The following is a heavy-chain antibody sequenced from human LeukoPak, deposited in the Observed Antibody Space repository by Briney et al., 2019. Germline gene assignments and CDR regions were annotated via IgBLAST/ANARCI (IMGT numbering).Heavy chain of an antibody. CDR1: GFTFSSYA. CDR3: AKGDSMVRRVINNWFDP. CDR2: ISGSGGST. J-gene: IGHJ5*02. Sequence: GGSLRLSCAASGFTFSSYAMSWVRQAPGKGLEWVSAISGSGGSTYYADSVKGRFTISRDNSKNTLFLQMTSLRAEDTAVYYCAKGDSMVRRVINNWFDPWGQGTLVTVSS. D-gene: IGHD3-10*01. V-gene: IGHV3-23*01.